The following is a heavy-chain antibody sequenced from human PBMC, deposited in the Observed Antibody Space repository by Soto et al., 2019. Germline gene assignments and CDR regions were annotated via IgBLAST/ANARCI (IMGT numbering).Heavy chain of an antibody. CDR3: ARMFNWNYKGPIDY. Sequence: RSLTCAVSGYSIRRDYYWGWIRQPPGKGLEWIAAIYHSGSTYYNPSLKTRVTLSVDTSQNHFSLRLSSLTAADTAVYYCARMFNWNYKGPIDYWGQGTLVTVSS. CDR2: IYHSGST. J-gene: IGHJ4*02. D-gene: IGHD1-7*01. CDR1: GYSIRRDYY. V-gene: IGHV4-38-2*01.